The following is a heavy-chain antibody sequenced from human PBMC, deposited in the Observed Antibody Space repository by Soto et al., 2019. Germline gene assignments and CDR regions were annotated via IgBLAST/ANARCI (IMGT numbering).Heavy chain of an antibody. CDR3: ASNYDSSGYPGGFDP. J-gene: IGHJ5*02. CDR1: GGSISSYY. CDR2: IYYSGST. V-gene: IGHV4-59*01. Sequence: QVQLQESGPGLVKPSETLSLTCTVSGGSISSYYWSWIRQPPGKGLEWIGYIYYSGSTNYNPSLKRRVTISVDTSKNQFSLKLSSVTAADTAVYYCASNYDSSGYPGGFDPWGQGTLVTVSS. D-gene: IGHD3-22*01.